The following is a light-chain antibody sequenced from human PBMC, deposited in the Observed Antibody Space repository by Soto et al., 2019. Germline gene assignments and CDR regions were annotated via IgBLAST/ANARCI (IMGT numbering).Light chain of an antibody. CDR3: QQYTVYSSWT. V-gene: IGKV1-5*01. CDR1: QSISRS. CDR2: DAS. Sequence: IKLTQSPPTLSVSIGDRVTSSCRASQSISRSLAWYQQKPGKAPVLLIYDASTLKSGVPPRLSGSGSGTEFTLTISSLQPDDFATYYCQQYTVYSSWTFGQGAK. J-gene: IGKJ1*01.